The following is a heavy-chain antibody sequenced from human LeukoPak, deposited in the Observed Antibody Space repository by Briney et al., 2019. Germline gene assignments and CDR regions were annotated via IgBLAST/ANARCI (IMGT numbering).Heavy chain of an antibody. CDR1: GASIRNYY. J-gene: IGHJ4*02. Sequence: PSETLSLTCSVSGASIRNYYWTWIRQSAGKGLEWIGHISPSGTPNYNPSLMSRVTMSLDTSKNQFSLSLTSVTAADTAVYYCARGDSSPDNWGQGTLVTVSS. D-gene: IGHD3-22*01. CDR3: ARGDSSPDN. CDR2: ISPSGTP. V-gene: IGHV4-4*07.